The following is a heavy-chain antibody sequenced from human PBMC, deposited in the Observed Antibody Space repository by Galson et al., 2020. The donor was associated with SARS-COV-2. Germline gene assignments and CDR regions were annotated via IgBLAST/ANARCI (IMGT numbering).Heavy chain of an antibody. CDR1: GFTYSSDT. J-gene: IGHJ3*02. V-gene: IGHV3-21*01. CDR2: ISHRYGYI. D-gene: IGHD6-19*01. Sequence: GGSLRLSCAASGFTYSSDTMTWVRQAPGKGLEWVSAISHRYGYIYYADSMKGRVTIPSEDAPNSRYRQMDSLTAEDTAVYYCARGLDHAFDIGGQGTLGTVSS. CDR3: ARGLDHAFDI.